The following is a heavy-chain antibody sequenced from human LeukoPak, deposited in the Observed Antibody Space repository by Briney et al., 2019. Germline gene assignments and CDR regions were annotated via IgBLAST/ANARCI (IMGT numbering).Heavy chain of an antibody. D-gene: IGHD2-2*01. Sequence: GGSLRLSCAASGFTFSSYSMNWVRQAPGKGLEWVANINQDGSQTYYLDSVKARFTISRDNAKESVSLQMNSLRAEGTAIYYCSAILYHWGQGTLVTVSS. CDR2: INQDGSQT. CDR1: GFTFSSYS. CDR3: SAILYH. J-gene: IGHJ4*02. V-gene: IGHV3-7*01.